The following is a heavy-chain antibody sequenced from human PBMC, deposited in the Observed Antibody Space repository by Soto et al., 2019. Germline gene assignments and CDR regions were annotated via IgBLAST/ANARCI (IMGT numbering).Heavy chain of an antibody. V-gene: IGHV3-23*01. CDR1: GFTFSSYA. Sequence: EVQLLESGGGLVQPGGSLRLSCAASGFTFSSYAMSWVRQAPGKGLEWVSAMSGRGGSTYYADSGKGRFTISRDNSKNTLNLRMNSLRAEDTAVYYCAKVGSEEFRFLEWFLNWFDPWGQGTLFTVYS. CDR2: MSGRGGST. CDR3: AKVGSEEFRFLEWFLNWFDP. D-gene: IGHD3-3*01. J-gene: IGHJ5*02.